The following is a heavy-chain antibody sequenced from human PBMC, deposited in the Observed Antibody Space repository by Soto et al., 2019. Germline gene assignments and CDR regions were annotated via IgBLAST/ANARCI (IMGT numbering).Heavy chain of an antibody. Sequence: GGSLRLSCAASGFTFSSFWMSWVRQAPGKGLEWVANIKQDGSEKDYVDSLKGRFTISRDNAKKSLYLEMNSLRAEDTAVYYCARGPAFPPFFDFWVQGTLVTVS. CDR2: IKQDGSEK. CDR3: ARGPAFPPFFDF. J-gene: IGHJ4*02. CDR1: GFTFSSFW. V-gene: IGHV3-7*03. D-gene: IGHD2-2*01.